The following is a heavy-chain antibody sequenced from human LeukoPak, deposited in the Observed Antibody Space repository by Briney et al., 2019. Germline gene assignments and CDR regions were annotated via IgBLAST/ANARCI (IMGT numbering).Heavy chain of an antibody. J-gene: IGHJ4*02. V-gene: IGHV3-23*01. D-gene: IGHD3-3*01. CDR2: ISGSGGSI. CDR3: AKDREWLVEH. Sequence: GGSLMNPCAASGFSFTSYAMSWVRQAPGKGLEWVSTISGSGGSIFYADSVKGRFTISRDNSKNTLYMQMNSLRVEDTAVYYCAKDREWLVEHWRQRTLLTVSS. CDR1: GFSFTSYA.